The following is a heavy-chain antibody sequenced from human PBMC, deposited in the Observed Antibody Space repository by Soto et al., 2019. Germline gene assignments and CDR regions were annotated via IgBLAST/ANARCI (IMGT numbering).Heavy chain of an antibody. D-gene: IGHD3-10*01. V-gene: IGHV3-30-3*01. CDR3: ARPDYGSGSYPDY. J-gene: IGHJ4*02. CDR1: GFTFSSYA. Sequence: QVQLVESGGGVVQPGRSLRLSCTASGFTFSSYAMHWVRQAPGKGLEWVAVISYDGSNKYYADCVKGRFTISRDNSKNTLFLQMNSLRAEDTAVYYCARPDYGSGSYPDYWGQGTLVTVSS. CDR2: ISYDGSNK.